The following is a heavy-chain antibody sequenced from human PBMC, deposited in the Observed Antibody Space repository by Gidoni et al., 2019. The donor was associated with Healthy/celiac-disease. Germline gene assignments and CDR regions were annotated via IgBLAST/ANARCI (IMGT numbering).Heavy chain of an antibody. J-gene: IGHJ5*02. CDR1: GGSISSSNW. CDR2: IYHSGST. CDR3: ARGEVLSYRAWLRSSWFDP. D-gene: IGHD3-9*01. Sequence: QVQLQESGPGLVKPSGTLSLTCAVSGGSISSSNWWSWVRQPPGKGLEWIGEIYHSGSTNYNPSLKSRVTISVDKSKNQFSLKLSSVTAADTAVYYCARGEVLSYRAWLRSSWFDPWGQGTLVTVSS. V-gene: IGHV4-4*02.